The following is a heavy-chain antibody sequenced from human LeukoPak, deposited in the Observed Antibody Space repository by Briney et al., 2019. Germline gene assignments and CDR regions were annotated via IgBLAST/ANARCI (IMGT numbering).Heavy chain of an antibody. D-gene: IGHD6-19*01. CDR1: GFTFSSYW. V-gene: IGHV3-7*03. CDR2: IKQDGSEK. CDR3: ARVLAVAGNDY. Sequence: PGGSLRLSCAASGFTFSSYWMSWVRQAPGKGLEWVANIKQDGSEKYYVDSVKGRFTISRDNSKNTLYLQMNSLRAEDTAVYYCARVLAVAGNDYWGQGTLVTVSS. J-gene: IGHJ4*02.